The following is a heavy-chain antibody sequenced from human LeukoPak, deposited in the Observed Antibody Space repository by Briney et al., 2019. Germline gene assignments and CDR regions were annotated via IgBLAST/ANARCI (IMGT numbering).Heavy chain of an antibody. J-gene: IGHJ4*02. Sequence: GGSLRLSCVASGFTFSSYWMHWVRQAPGKGLVWVSRINGDGSDRNYADSVKGRFIISRDNAKNTVYLQMNSLRDDDTAIYYCARDIRDANFWGQGTLVTVSS. V-gene: IGHV3-74*01. CDR3: ARDIRDANF. CDR2: INGDGSDR. CDR1: GFTFSSYW.